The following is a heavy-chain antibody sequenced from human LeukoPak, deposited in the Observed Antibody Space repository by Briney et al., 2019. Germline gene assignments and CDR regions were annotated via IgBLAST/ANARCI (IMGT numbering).Heavy chain of an antibody. CDR1: GGSISSYY. D-gene: IGHD3-22*01. CDR3: ARGGYYYDSSGYSHDAFDI. V-gene: IGHV4-4*07. CDR2: IYTSGST. Sequence: PSETLSLTCTVSGGSISSYYWSWIRQPAGKGLEWIGRIYTSGSTNYNPSLKSRVTMSVDTSKNQFSLKLSSVTAADTAVYYCARGGYYYDSSGYSHDAFDIWGQGTMVAVSS. J-gene: IGHJ3*02.